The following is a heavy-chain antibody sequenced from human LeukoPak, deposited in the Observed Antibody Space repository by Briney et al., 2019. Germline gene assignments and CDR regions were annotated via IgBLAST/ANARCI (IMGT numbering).Heavy chain of an antibody. Sequence: GGSLRLSCTASKFTFSNYGMQWVRQAPGKGLEWVAVVSSDGGTKYYADSVKGRFTTSRDNSKNTMYLRMNSLRAEDTAVYYCAKEYDSGGYGANFDYWGQGTLVTVSS. CDR3: AKEYDSGGYGANFDY. CDR2: VSSDGGTK. V-gene: IGHV3-30*18. D-gene: IGHD3-10*01. CDR1: KFTFSNYG. J-gene: IGHJ4*02.